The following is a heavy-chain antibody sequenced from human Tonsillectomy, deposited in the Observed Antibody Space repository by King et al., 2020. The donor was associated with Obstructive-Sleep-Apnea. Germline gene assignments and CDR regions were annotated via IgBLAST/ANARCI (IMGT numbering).Heavy chain of an antibody. CDR2: ISWDGGST. V-gene: IGHV3-43*01. D-gene: IGHD2-21*02. CDR3: AKDLTPAYCGGDCYPGLLDY. J-gene: IGHJ4*02. CDR1: GFTFDDYT. Sequence: VQLVESGGVVVQPGGSLRLSCAASGFTFDDYTMHWVRQAPGKGLEWVSLISWDGGSTYYADSVKGRFTISRDNSKNSLYLQMNSLRTEDTALYYCAKDLTPAYCGGDCYPGLLDYWGQGTLVTVSS.